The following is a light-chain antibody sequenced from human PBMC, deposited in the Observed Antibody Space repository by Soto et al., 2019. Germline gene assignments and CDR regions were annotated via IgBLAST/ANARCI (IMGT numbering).Light chain of an antibody. CDR2: AAS. V-gene: IGKV1-39*01. Sequence: DIQMTQSPSSLSASVGDRVTITCRASQSISSYLNWYQQKPGKAPKLLIYAASSLQSGIPSRFSGSGSGTDFSLNISSLQPEDFATYYCHQSYSTPLSFAQGTKVEIK. J-gene: IGKJ1*01. CDR1: QSISSY. CDR3: HQSYSTPLS.